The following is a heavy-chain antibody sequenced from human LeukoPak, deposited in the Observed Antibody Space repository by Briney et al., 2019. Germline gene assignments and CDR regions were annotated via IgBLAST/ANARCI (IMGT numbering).Heavy chain of an antibody. J-gene: IGHJ4*02. V-gene: IGHV1-46*01. CDR2: INPSGGST. D-gene: IGHD3-22*01. Sequence: ASVKVSCKASGYTFTSYYMHWVRQAPGQGLEWMGIINPSGGSTSYAQKFQGRVTMTRDTSTSTVYMELSSLRSEDTAVYYCAREENSSGYYRPVDYWGQGTLVTVSS. CDR3: AREENSSGYYRPVDY. CDR1: GYTFTSYY.